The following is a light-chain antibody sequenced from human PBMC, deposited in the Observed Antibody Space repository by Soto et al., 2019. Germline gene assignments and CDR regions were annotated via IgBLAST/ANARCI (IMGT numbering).Light chain of an antibody. Sequence: SALTQPASVTGSPGQSITISCTGSSNDVGGYNYVSWYQQHPGQAPKLIIYEVSDRPSGVSPRFSGSKTGNTASLTISGLQVEDEADYFCTSYTSTIPYVFGSGTKVIGL. CDR3: TSYTSTIPYV. CDR1: SNDVGGYNY. V-gene: IGLV2-14*01. J-gene: IGLJ1*01. CDR2: EVS.